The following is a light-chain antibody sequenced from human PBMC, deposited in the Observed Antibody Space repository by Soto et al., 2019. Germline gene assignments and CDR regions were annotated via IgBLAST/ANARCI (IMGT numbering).Light chain of an antibody. J-gene: IGKJ1*01. CDR3: QQYNSYSRT. CDR2: DAS. CDR1: QSISSW. Sequence: DIQMTQSPSTLSASVGDGVTITCRASQSISSWLAWYQQKPGKAPKLLIYDASSLESGVPSRFSGSGSGTQFTLTISNLQPDDFATYYCQQYNSYSRTFGQGTKVDIK. V-gene: IGKV1-5*01.